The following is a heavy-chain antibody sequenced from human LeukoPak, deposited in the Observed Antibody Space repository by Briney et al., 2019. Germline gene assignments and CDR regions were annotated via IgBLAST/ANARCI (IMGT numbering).Heavy chain of an antibody. D-gene: IGHD2-15*01. CDR2: INPNSGGT. J-gene: IGHJ3*02. V-gene: IGHV1-2*02. CDR3: ARSGYCSGGSCYSGAFDI. CDR1: GYTFTGYY. Sequence: ASVKVSCMASGYTFTGYYMHWVRQAPGQGLEWMGWINPNSGGTNYAPKLQGRVTMTTDTSTSTAYMELRSLRSDDTAVYYCARSGYCSGGSCYSGAFDIWGQGTMVTVSS.